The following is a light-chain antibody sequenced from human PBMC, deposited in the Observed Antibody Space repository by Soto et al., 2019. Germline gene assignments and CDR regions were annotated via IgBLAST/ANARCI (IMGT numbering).Light chain of an antibody. V-gene: IGLV2-8*01. CDR1: SSDVGGYKY. CDR2: EVN. J-gene: IGLJ1*01. Sequence: QSVLTQPPSASGSPGQSVTISCTGTSSDVGGYKYVPWYQQHPGKAPKLMIFEVNKRPSRVPDRFSGSKSGNTASLTVSGLQAEDEADYYCSSYAGINNLGVFGTGTKLTVL. CDR3: SSYAGINNLGV.